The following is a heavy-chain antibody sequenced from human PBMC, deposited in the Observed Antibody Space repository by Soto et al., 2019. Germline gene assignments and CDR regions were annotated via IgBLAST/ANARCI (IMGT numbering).Heavy chain of an antibody. D-gene: IGHD3-3*01. J-gene: IGHJ4*03. CDR3: SKDRAYPRDDLHY. V-gene: IGHV3-23*01. CDR2: VSPNGQGT. CDR1: GFTLGRYG. Sequence: PGGSLRLSCAASGFTLGRYGMSWVRQAPGKGLEWVSAVSPNGQGTDTEDTVTCRVTITREFSKYMAILHMDSLRVEATAAYYCSKDRAYPRDDLHYWGQGTMVTVSS.